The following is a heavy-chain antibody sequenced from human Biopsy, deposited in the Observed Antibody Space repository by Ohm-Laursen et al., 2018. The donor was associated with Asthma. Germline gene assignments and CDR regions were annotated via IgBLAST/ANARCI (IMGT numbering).Heavy chain of an antibody. V-gene: IGHV3-30*01. CDR3: VRDGTDDALDI. CDR2: ISKDASTQ. J-gene: IGHJ3*02. D-gene: IGHD1-1*01. CDR1: GFSFSNFA. Sequence: SLRLSCAASGFSFSNFAIHWVRQAPGKGLEWVGVISKDASTQDYADSVKGRFTMARDDSKNTLDLQMNSLREEDTAVYYCVRDGTDDALDIWGQGTVVSVSS.